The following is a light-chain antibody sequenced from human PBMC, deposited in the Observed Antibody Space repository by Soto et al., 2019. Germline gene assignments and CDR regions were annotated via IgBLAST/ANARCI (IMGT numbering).Light chain of an antibody. J-gene: IGKJ5*01. V-gene: IGKV1-5*03. Sequence: DIQMTQSPSTLSGSVVDRVTITCLASQTISSWLAWYQQKPGKAPKLLIYKASSLESGVPSRFSGSGSGTEFTLTINSLQADDFATYYCQQHNSFSITFGQGTRLEIK. CDR3: QQHNSFSIT. CDR2: KAS. CDR1: QTISSW.